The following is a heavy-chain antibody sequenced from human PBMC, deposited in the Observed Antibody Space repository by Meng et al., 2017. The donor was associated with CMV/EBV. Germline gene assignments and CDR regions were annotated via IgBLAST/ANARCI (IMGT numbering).Heavy chain of an antibody. CDR3: ARDAYYYDSSGYYIDY. CDR2: IYSGGST. Sequence: GGSLRLSCAASGFTVSSNYMSWVRQAPGKGLEWVSVIYSGGSTYYADSVKGRFTISRDNSKNTLYLQMNSLRAEDTAVYYCARDAYYYDSSGYYIDYWGQGTLVTVSS. J-gene: IGHJ4*02. D-gene: IGHD3-22*01. V-gene: IGHV3-53*01. CDR1: GFTVSSNY.